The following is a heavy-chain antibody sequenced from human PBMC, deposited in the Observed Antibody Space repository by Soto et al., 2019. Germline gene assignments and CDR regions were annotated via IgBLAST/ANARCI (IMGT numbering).Heavy chain of an antibody. CDR2: LSGSGDIT. D-gene: IGHD2-15*01. CDR3: ARDKDRQQLGGNYYSGIAV. V-gene: IGHV3-23*01. J-gene: IGHJ6*02. CDR1: GFIFSSYV. Sequence: PGGSLRLSCSASGFIFSSYVMNWVRQAPGKGLEWVSALSGSGDITYYAESVKGRFTISRDNSWNTLYLQLTSLKSEDTAVYYSARDKDRQQLGGNYYSGIAVWGQGTTVTVSS.